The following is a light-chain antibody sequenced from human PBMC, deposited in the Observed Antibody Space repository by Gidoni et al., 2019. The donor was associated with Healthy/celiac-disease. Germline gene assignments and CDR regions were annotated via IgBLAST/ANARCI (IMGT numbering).Light chain of an antibody. Sequence: SSELTQDPAVSVALGQTVRITCQGDSLRSYYANWYQQKPGQAPLLVIYAKDNRPSGIPDRFSGSSSGDTASLTITGAQAEDEADYYCNSRDNSGNHVVFGGGTKLTVL. V-gene: IGLV3-19*01. J-gene: IGLJ3*02. CDR1: SLRSYY. CDR2: AKD. CDR3: NSRDNSGNHVV.